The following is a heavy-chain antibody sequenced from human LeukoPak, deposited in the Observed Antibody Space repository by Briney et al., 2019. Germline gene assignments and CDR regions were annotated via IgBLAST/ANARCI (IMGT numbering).Heavy chain of an antibody. CDR2: IIPIFGTA. D-gene: IGHD2-21*02. CDR1: GGTFSIYA. J-gene: IGHJ3*02. V-gene: IGHV1-69*13. CDR3: ASESVTGAFDI. Sequence: VASVTVSCTASGGTFSIYAISWVRQAPGQGLEWMGGIIPIFGTANYAQKFQGRVTITADESTSTAYMELSSLRSEDTAVHYCASESVTGAFDIWGQGTMVTVSS.